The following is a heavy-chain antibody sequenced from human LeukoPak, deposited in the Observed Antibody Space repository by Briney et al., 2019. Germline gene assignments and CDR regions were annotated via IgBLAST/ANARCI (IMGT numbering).Heavy chain of an antibody. CDR2: INHSGST. V-gene: IGHV4-34*01. CDR1: GGSFSGYY. CDR3: ARVYFGAAAEGADAFDI. J-gene: IGHJ3*02. Sequence: SETLSLTCAVYGGSFSGYYWSWIRQPPGKGLEWIGEINHSGSTNYNPSLKSRVTISVGTSKNQFSLKLSSVTAADTAVYYCARVYFGAAAEGADAFDIWGQGTMVTVSS. D-gene: IGHD6-13*01.